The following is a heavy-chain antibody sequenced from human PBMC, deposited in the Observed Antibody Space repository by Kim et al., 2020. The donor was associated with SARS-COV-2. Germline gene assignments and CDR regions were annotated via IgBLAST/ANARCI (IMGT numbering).Heavy chain of an antibody. CDR2: ISVNGGTT. V-gene: IGHV3-64*02. Sequence: GGSLRLSCAASGFTFRSYGMHWVRQAPGKGLEFVSAISVNGGTTYYADSVKGRFTISRDNSKNTLYLQMGSLRTEDMAVYYCARGSDGGYDYWGQGILVIVSS. CDR3: ARGSDGGYDY. J-gene: IGHJ4*02. CDR1: GFTFRSYG. D-gene: IGHD1-26*01.